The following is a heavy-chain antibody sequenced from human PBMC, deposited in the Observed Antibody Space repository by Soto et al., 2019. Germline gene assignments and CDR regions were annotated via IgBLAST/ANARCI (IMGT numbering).Heavy chain of an antibody. CDR1: GFTFSSYS. CDR3: AXHSGYYDY. CDR2: ISSSSSTI. V-gene: IGHV3-48*01. J-gene: IGHJ4*02. D-gene: IGHD3-22*01. Sequence: EVQLVESGGGLVQPGGSLRLSCAASGFTFSSYSMNWVRQAPGKGLEWVSYISSSSSTIYYADSVKGRFTISRDNAKNSLXXXXXXLRAEXTAVXXXAXHSGYYDYWGQGTLVTVSS.